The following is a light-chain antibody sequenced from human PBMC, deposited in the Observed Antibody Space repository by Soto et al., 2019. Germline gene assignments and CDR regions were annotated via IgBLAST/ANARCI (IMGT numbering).Light chain of an antibody. CDR3: QNYNNVPRT. J-gene: IGKJ1*01. Sequence: DIQMTQSPSSLSASVGDRVTITCRANQDIATYLAWFQQKPGKVPHLLIYAASTLQSGVPSRFSGSGFGTDFTLTISGQQPEDVSTYYCQNYNNVPRTFGQGTKVDI. V-gene: IGKV1-27*01. CDR2: AAS. CDR1: QDIATY.